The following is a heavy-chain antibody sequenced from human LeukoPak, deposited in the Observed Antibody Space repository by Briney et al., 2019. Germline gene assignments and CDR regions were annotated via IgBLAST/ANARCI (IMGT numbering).Heavy chain of an antibody. D-gene: IGHD4-23*01. V-gene: IGHV5-51*01. Sequence: GESLKISCKGSGYSFTTYWIAWVRQMPGKGLEWMGIIYPDDSDTIYSPSLQGQVTISADKSINTAYLQWSSLKASDTAMYYCARRVVNNRNWYFDLWGRGTLVTVSS. J-gene: IGHJ2*01. CDR3: ARRVVNNRNWYFDL. CDR2: IYPDDSDT. CDR1: GYSFTTYW.